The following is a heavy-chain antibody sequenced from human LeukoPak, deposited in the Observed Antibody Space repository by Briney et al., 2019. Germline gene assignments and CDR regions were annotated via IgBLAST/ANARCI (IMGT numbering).Heavy chain of an antibody. J-gene: IGHJ6*03. CDR1: GGSFSGYY. CDR2: INHSGST. Sequence: SETLSLTCAVYGGSFSGYYWSWIRQPPGKGLEWIGGINHSGSTSYNPSLKSRATISVDTSKKQFSLKVNSVTAADTAVYYCARAVPAAIYYYHYCYMDVWGKGTTVTVSS. V-gene: IGHV4-34*01. D-gene: IGHD2-2*01. CDR3: ARAVPAAIYYYHYCYMDV.